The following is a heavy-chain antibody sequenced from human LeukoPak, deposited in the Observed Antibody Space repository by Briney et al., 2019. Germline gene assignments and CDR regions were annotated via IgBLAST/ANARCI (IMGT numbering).Heavy chain of an antibody. D-gene: IGHD5-18*01. V-gene: IGHV3-30*18. CDR1: GFTFSSYG. CDR3: AEDRYSYAFEYFQH. Sequence: GGSLRLSCAASGFTFSSYGMHWVRQAPGKGLEGMAVISYDGSNKYYADSVKGRFTISRDNSKNTLYLQMNSLRAEDTAVYYCAEDRYSYAFEYFQHWGQGTLVTVSS. J-gene: IGHJ1*01. CDR2: ISYDGSNK.